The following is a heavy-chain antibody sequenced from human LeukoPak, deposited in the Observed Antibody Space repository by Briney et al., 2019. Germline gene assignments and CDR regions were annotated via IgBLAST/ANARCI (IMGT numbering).Heavy chain of an antibody. CDR2: IYYTGST. CDR3: ARGALISYSYGPFDY. J-gene: IGHJ4*02. CDR1: GGSISSYY. Sequence: PSETLSLTCTVSGGSISSYYWSWLRQPPGKGLEWIGYIYYTGSTNYNPSLKSRVTISVDTSKNQFSLKLSSETAADTAVYYCARGALISYSYGPFDYWGQGTLVTVSS. D-gene: IGHD5-18*01. V-gene: IGHV4-59*01.